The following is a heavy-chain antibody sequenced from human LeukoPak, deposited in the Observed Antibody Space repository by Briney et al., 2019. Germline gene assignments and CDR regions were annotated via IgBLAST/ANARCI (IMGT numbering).Heavy chain of an antibody. CDR2: INPNSGGT. CDR3: VRDAARAAANR. Sequence: ASVKVSCKASGYTFTGYYIHWVRLAPGQGLEWMGRINPNSGGTDFAQKFQGRVTLTRDTSITTAYMDLSKLTSDDTAVYYCVRDAARAAANRWGQGTLVTVSS. J-gene: IGHJ4*02. V-gene: IGHV1-2*06. D-gene: IGHD6-13*01. CDR1: GYTFTGYY.